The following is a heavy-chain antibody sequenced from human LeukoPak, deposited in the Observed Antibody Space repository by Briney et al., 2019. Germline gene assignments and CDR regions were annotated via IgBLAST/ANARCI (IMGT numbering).Heavy chain of an antibody. CDR3: ARGFAPYDILTGYYFTSPLGAFDI. CDR2: IYHRGTT. CDR1: GYSISSGYY. Sequence: SETLSLTCSVSGYSISSGYYWGWIRQPPGKGLEWIGIIYHRGTTYYNPSLKSRVSISVDTSKNHFSLNLTSVTAADTAVYYCARGFAPYDILTGYYFTSPLGAFDIWGQGTMVTVSS. D-gene: IGHD3-9*01. J-gene: IGHJ3*02. V-gene: IGHV4-38-2*02.